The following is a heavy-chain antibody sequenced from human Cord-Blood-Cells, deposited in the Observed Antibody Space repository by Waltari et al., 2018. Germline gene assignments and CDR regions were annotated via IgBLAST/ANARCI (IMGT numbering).Heavy chain of an antibody. V-gene: IGHV4-34*01. J-gene: IGHJ6*03. CDR3: ARVGAPVYMDV. CDR2: INHSGST. CDR1: GGSFSGYY. Sequence: QVQLQQWGAGLLKPSETLSLTCAVYGGSFSGYYWSWIRQPPGKGLEWIGEINHSGSTNYNPSLRSRVTISVDTSKNQFSLKLSSVTAADTAVYYCARVGAPVYMDVWGKGTTVTVSS. D-gene: IGHD1-26*01.